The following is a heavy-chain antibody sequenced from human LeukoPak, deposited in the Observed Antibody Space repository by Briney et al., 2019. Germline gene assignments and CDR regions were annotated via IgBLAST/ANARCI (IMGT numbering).Heavy chain of an antibody. J-gene: IGHJ4*02. CDR1: GFTFSSYG. CDR2: ISYDGSNK. D-gene: IGHD3-22*01. V-gene: IGHV3-30*03. CDR3: ARGGKVEDSSGYLDY. Sequence: PGGSLRLSCAASGFTFSSYGMHWVRQAPGKGLEWVAVISYDGSNKYYADSVKGRFTISRDNSKNTLYLQMNSLRAEDTAVYYCARGGKVEDSSGYLDYWGRGTLVTVSS.